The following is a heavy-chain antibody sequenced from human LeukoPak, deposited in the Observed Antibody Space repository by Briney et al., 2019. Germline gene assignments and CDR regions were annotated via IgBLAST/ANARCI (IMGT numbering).Heavy chain of an antibody. CDR2: FYYSGST. Sequence: SETLSLTCTVSGGSISSNYWSWIRQAPGKGLQWIAYFYYSGSTNYNPSLKSRVSISVDTSKNQFSLKLTSVTAADTAVYYCARGGSGWPSEYYFDYWGQGTLVTVSS. CDR3: ARGGSGWPSEYYFDY. D-gene: IGHD6-19*01. J-gene: IGHJ4*02. V-gene: IGHV4-59*01. CDR1: GGSISSNY.